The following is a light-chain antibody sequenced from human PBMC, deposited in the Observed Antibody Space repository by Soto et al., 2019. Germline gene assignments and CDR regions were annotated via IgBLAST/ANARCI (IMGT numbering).Light chain of an antibody. J-gene: IGKJ3*01. Sequence: EIVLTQSPATLSLSPGERATLSCRASQSVSSYLAWYQQKPGQAPGLLIYDASNRATGIPARFSGSGSGTDFTLTISSLEPEDFAVYYCQQRSTSFTFGPGTKVDIK. CDR3: QQRSTSFT. CDR1: QSVSSY. CDR2: DAS. V-gene: IGKV3-11*01.